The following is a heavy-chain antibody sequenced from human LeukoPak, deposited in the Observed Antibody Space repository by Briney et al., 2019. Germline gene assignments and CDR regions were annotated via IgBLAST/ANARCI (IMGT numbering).Heavy chain of an antibody. CDR2: ISSSGSTI. V-gene: IGHV3-48*03. CDR3: ARVGYSYGYIPNDY. J-gene: IGHJ4*02. CDR1: GFTFSSYE. Sequence: GGSLRLSCAASGFTFSSYEMNWVRQAPGEGLECVSYISSSGSTIYYADSVKGRLTISRDNAKNSLYLQMNSLRAEDTAVYYCARVGYSYGYIPNDYWGQGTLVTVSS. D-gene: IGHD5-18*01.